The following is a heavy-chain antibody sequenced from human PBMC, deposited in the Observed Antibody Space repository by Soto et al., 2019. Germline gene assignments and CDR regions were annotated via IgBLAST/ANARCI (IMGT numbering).Heavy chain of an antibody. CDR1: GDSVSSISVA. D-gene: IGHD1-7*01. V-gene: IGHV6-1*01. J-gene: IGHJ6*03. CDR3: AGTTSHQWYYMDV. CDR2: TYYRSRWYN. Sequence: PSQTLSLTCAISGDSVSSISVAWNWIRLSPSRGLEWLARTYYRSRWYNDYAVSVRSRITVNPDTSKNQFSLQLTSVTPEDTAVYYCAGTTSHQWYYMDVRGKGTTVTVSS.